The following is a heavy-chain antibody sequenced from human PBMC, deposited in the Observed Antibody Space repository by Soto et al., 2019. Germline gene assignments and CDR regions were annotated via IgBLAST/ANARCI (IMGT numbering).Heavy chain of an antibody. J-gene: IGHJ5*02. Sequence: GASVKVSCKASGYTFTSYAMHWVRQAPGQRLEWMGWINAGNGNTKYSQKFQGRVTITRDTSASTAYMELSSLRSEDTAVYYCARDLAADIVVVVAATGWFDPWGQGTLVTVSS. CDR3: ARDLAADIVVVVAATGWFDP. CDR2: INAGNGNT. V-gene: IGHV1-3*01. D-gene: IGHD2-15*01. CDR1: GYTFTSYA.